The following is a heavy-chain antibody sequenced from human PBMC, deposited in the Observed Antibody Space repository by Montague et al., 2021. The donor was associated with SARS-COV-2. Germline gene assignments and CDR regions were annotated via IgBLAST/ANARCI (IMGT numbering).Heavy chain of an antibody. D-gene: IGHD2-8*01. V-gene: IGHV4-39*01. CDR3: ATITLGYCTNGVCQPPDY. CDR1: GGSISSSSYY. CDR2: IYYSGST. J-gene: IGHJ4*02. Sequence: ETLSLTCTVSGGSISSSSYYWGWIRQPLGKGLEWIGSIYYSGSTYYNPSLKSRVTISVDTSKNQFSLKLSSVTAADTAVYYCATITLGYCTNGVCQPPDYWGQGTLVTVSS.